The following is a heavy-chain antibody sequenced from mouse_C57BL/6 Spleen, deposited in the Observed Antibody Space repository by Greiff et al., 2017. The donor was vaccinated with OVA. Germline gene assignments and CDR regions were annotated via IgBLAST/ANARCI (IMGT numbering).Heavy chain of an antibody. V-gene: IGHV1-82*01. Sequence: VKLMESGPELVKPGASVKISCKASGYAFSSSWMNWVKQRPGKGLEWIGRIYPGDGDTNYNGKFKGKATLTADKSSSTAYMQLSSLTSEDSAVYFCARDYGYLYYYAMDYWGQGTSVTVSS. CDR1: GYAFSSSW. CDR2: IYPGDGDT. CDR3: ARDYGYLYYYAMDY. J-gene: IGHJ4*01. D-gene: IGHD2-2*01.